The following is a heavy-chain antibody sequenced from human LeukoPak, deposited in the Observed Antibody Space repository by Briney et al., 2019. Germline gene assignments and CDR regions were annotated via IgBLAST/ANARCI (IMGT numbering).Heavy chain of an antibody. D-gene: IGHD1-1*01. CDR1: GASFSDRY. Sequence: SETLSLTCAIYGASFSDRYWTWIRQPPGKGLEWIGEIDQSRSTKCNPSLKGRVTISLDTSKNQFSLDLTSVTAADTAIYYCAASSQLGSYNWFDPWGQGTPVTVSS. J-gene: IGHJ5*02. V-gene: IGHV4-34*01. CDR2: IDQSRST. CDR3: AASSQLGSYNWFDP.